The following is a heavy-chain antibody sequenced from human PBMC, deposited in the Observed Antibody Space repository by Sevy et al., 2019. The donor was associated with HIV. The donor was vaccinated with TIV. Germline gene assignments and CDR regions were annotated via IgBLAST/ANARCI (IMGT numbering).Heavy chain of an antibody. D-gene: IGHD6-19*01. J-gene: IGHJ4*02. CDR1: GFTFGDYA. V-gene: IGHV3-49*03. Sequence: GGSLRLSCTASGFTFGDYAMSWFRQAPGKGLEWVAFIRSKSYGGAIDYAASVKGRFTISRDDSKTIVYLQMNSLKAEDTGVYYCTRGGWELATGEGDYWGQGTLVTVCS. CDR3: TRGGWELATGEGDY. CDR2: IRSKSYGGAI.